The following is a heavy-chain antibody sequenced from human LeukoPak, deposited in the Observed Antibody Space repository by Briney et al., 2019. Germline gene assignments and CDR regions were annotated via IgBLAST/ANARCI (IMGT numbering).Heavy chain of an antibody. V-gene: IGHV3-7*01. CDR1: GFTFSSYW. J-gene: IGHJ6*03. CDR2: IKQDVSEK. D-gene: IGHD6-13*01. Sequence: GGSLRLSCAASGFTFSSYWMSWVRQAPGKGLEWVANIKQDVSEKYYVDSVKGRFTISRDNAKNSLYLQMNSLRAEDTAVYYCATYIAAAGPQPYYYYYYMDVWGKGTTVTVSS. CDR3: ATYIAAAGPQPYYYYYYMDV.